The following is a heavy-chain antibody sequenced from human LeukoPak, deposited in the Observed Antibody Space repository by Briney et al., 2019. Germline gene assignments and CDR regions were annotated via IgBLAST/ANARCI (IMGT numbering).Heavy chain of an antibody. D-gene: IGHD3-16*02. V-gene: IGHV3-7*03. J-gene: IGHJ4*02. CDR1: GFTFSNYW. Sequence: GGSLRLSCAASGFTFSNYWMSWVRQAPGKGLEWVANIKQDGSQRYYLDSVKGRFTISRDNAKKSLFLQMNSLRAEDTALYYCAKADSYRPHYYFHYWGQGTLVTVSS. CDR3: AKADSYRPHYYFHY. CDR2: IKQDGSQR.